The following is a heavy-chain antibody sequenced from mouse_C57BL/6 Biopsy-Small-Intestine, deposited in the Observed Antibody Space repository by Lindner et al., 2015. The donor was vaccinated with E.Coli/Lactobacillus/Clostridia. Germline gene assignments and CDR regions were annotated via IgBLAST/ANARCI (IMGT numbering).Heavy chain of an antibody. CDR2: INPNNGGT. D-gene: IGHD2-1*01. CDR1: GYTFTDYN. J-gene: IGHJ2*01. Sequence: VQLQESGPELVKPGASVKMSCKASGYTFTDYNMHWVKQSHGKSLEWIGYINPNNGGTGYNQKFRGKATLTVNKSSSTAYMELRSLTSEDSAVYYCARYYYGNYFDYWGQGTTLTVSS. CDR3: ARYYYGNYFDY. V-gene: IGHV1-22*01.